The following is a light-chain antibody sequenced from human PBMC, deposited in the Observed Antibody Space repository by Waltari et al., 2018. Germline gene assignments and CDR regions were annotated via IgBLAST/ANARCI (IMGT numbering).Light chain of an antibody. Sequence: QLVLTQSPSASASLGASVKLTCTLSSGHSSNIVAWLQQQPGKGPRFLMKVNGDGSHTKGDEIPDRFSGSSSGAERYLTISNVQSEDEAEYFCETGGHGTWVFGGGTKLNVL. V-gene: IGLV4-69*01. CDR3: ETGGHGTWV. J-gene: IGLJ3*02. CDR1: SGHSSNI. CDR2: VNGDGSH.